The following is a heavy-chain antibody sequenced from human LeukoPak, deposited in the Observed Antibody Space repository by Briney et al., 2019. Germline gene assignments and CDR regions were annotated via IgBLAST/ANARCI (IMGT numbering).Heavy chain of an antibody. D-gene: IGHD4-17*01. CDR3: AADSDYGDYVYYMDV. V-gene: IGHV1-58*02. CDR1: GFTFTSSA. J-gene: IGHJ6*03. Sequence: SVKVSCKASGFTFTSSAMQWVRQARGQRLEWIGWIVVGSGNTNYAQKFQERVAITRDMSTSTAYMELSSLRSEDTAVYYCAADSDYGDYVYYMDVWGKGTTVTVSS. CDR2: IVVGSGNT.